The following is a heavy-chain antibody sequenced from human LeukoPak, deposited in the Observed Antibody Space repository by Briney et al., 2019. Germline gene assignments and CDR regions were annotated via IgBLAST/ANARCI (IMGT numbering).Heavy chain of an antibody. CDR2: ISSSSSYI. J-gene: IGHJ4*02. CDR1: GFTFSSYS. CDR3: ARIDYGSGSYYDC. Sequence: GGSLRLSCAASGFTFSSYSMNWVRQAPGKGLEWVSSISSSSSYIYYADSVKGRFTISRDNAKNSLYLQMNSLRAEDTAVYYCARIDYGSGSYYDCWGQGTLVTVSS. D-gene: IGHD3-10*01. V-gene: IGHV3-21*01.